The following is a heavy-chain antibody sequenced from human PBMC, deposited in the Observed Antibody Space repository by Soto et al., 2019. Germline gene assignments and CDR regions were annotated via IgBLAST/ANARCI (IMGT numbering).Heavy chain of an antibody. J-gene: IGHJ4*02. V-gene: IGHV1-69*04. CDR2: IIPILGIA. Sequence: SVKVSCKASGGTFSSYTISWVRQAPGQGLEWMGRIIPILGIANYAQKFQGRVTITADKSTSTAYVELSSLRSEDTAVYYCARDVVVPAARGPYYFDYWGQGTLVTVSS. D-gene: IGHD2-2*01. CDR3: ARDVVVPAARGPYYFDY. CDR1: GGTFSSYT.